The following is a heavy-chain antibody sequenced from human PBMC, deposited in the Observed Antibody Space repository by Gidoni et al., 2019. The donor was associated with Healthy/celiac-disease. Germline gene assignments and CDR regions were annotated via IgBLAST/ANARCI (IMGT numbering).Heavy chain of an antibody. CDR1: GGSISSSSYY. J-gene: IGHJ4*02. CDR2: IYYSGST. Sequence: QLQLQESGPGLVKPSETLSLTCTVSGGSISSSSYYWGWIRQPPGKGLEWIGSIYYSGSTYYNPSLKSRVTISVDTSKNQFSLKLSSVTAADTAVYYCARLGARDGYNYLYFDYWGQGTLVTVSS. CDR3: ARLGARDGYNYLYFDY. V-gene: IGHV4-39*01. D-gene: IGHD5-12*01.